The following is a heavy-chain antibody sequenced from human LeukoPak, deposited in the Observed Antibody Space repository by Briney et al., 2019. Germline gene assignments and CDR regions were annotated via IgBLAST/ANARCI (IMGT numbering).Heavy chain of an antibody. CDR2: IYYSGST. CDR3: ARRSRRGNYFDY. J-gene: IGHJ4*02. V-gene: IGHV4-39*07. CDR1: GGSISSSSYY. Sequence: SETLSLTCTVSGGSISSSSYYWGWIRQPPGKGLEWIGSIYYSGSTNYNPSLKSRVTISVDTSKNQFSLKLSSVTAADTAVYYCARRSRRGNYFDYWGQGTLVTVSS.